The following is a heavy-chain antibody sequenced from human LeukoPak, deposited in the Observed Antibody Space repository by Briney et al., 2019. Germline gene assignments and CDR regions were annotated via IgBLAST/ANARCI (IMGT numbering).Heavy chain of an antibody. D-gene: IGHD6-6*01. V-gene: IGHV4-4*07. CDR1: GGSLWSFY. Sequence: SETLSLTCTVSGGSLWSFYWSWVRQPAGKGLEWIGRLYNNGSTNYSPSLKSRVIMSFDPSKNQFSLKLNSVTAADTAVYYCARDFSSSSTVYYYYYMDVWGKGTTVTVSS. CDR3: ARDFSSSSTVYYYYYMDV. J-gene: IGHJ6*03. CDR2: LYNNGST.